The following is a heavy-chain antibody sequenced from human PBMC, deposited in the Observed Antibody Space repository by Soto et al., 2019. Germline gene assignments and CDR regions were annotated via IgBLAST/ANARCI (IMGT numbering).Heavy chain of an antibody. CDR3: ARALTGYGMDV. V-gene: IGHV1-18*01. J-gene: IGHJ6*02. CDR1: RYIFTNYG. Sequence: QVQLVQSGVEVREPGASVKVSCKAVRYIFTNYGVSWVRQAPGQGLEWMGWITTYNGNTEYAQKFQGRVTMTTDASTSTAYMELGSLRSDDTAIYDCARALTGYGMDVWGQGTTVTDSS. CDR2: ITTYNGNT.